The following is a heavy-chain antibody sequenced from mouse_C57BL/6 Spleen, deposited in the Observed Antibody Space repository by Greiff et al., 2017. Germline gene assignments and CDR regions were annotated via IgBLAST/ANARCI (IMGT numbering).Heavy chain of an antibody. J-gene: IGHJ2*01. CDR1: GYTFTSYW. D-gene: IGHD4-1*01. V-gene: IGHV1-50*01. CDR2: IDPSDSYT. CDR3: ARPGTGALYYFDY. Sequence: QVQLQQPGAELVKPGASVKLSCKASGYTFTSYWMQWVKQRPGQGLEWIGEIDPSDSYTNYNQKFKGKATLTVDTSSSTAYMQLSSLTSEDSAVYYCARPGTGALYYFDYWGQGTTLTVSS.